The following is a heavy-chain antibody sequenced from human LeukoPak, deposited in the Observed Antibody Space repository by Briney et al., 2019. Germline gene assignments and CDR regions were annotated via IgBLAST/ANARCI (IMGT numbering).Heavy chain of an antibody. CDR1: GFTFSSDA. Sequence: GGSLRLSCVASGFTFSSDAMTWVRQAPGKGLEWVAGIIGGSGASTYYADSAKGRFTVSRDNSRNTVYLQMNRLRAEDTALYYCAKGWRFDLWGRGTLVTVSS. CDR2: IIGGSGAST. D-gene: IGHD6-13*01. V-gene: IGHV3-23*01. J-gene: IGHJ2*01. CDR3: AKGWRFDL.